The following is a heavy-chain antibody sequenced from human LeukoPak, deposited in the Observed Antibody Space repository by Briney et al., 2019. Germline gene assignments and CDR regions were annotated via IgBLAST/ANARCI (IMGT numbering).Heavy chain of an antibody. V-gene: IGHV3-21*01. Sequence: PGGSLRLSCAASGFTFSNYSMNWVRQAPGKGLEWVSSISSSSSYIYYADSVKGRFTISRDNAKNSLYLQMNSLRAEDTAVYYCARDLRSSGWYYFDYWGQGTLVTVSS. CDR3: ARDLRSSGWYYFDY. CDR2: ISSSSSYI. J-gene: IGHJ4*02. D-gene: IGHD6-19*01. CDR1: GFTFSNYS.